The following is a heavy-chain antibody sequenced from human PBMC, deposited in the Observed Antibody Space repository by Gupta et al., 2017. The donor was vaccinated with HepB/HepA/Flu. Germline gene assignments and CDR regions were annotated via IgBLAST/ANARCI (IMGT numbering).Heavy chain of an antibody. J-gene: IGHJ4*02. CDR1: GFTFSDYA. Sequence: EVQLLESGGGLVQPGGSLRLSCAASGFTFSDYAMSWVRQAPGKGLEWVSAISGSGGATYYSDSAKGRFTIARDNAKNTLYLQMNSLRAEDTARYCCAKAVRMGAVAGPRDYWGQGTLVTVS. D-gene: IGHD6-19*01. V-gene: IGHV3-23*01. CDR2: ISGSGGAT. CDR3: AKAVRMGAVAGPRDY.